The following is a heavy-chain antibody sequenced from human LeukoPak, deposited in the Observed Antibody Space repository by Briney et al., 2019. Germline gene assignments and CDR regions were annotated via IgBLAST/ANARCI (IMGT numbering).Heavy chain of an antibody. CDR2: IWYDGSNK. Sequence: GGSLRLSCAASGFTVSSNYMSWVRQAPGKGLEWVAVIWYDGSNKYYADSVKGRFTISRDNSKNTLYLQMNSLRAEDTAVYYCARECCEGNDFWSGYIDYWGQGTLVTVSS. D-gene: IGHD3-3*01. V-gene: IGHV3-33*08. J-gene: IGHJ4*02. CDR1: GFTVSSNY. CDR3: ARECCEGNDFWSGYIDY.